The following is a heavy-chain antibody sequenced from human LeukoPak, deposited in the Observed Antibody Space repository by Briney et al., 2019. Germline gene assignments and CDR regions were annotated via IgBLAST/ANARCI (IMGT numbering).Heavy chain of an antibody. CDR2: IYSGGST. V-gene: IGHV3-53*01. Sequence: AAGSLRLSCAASGFTVSSNYMSWVRQAPGKGLEWVSVIYSGGSTYYADSVKGRFTISRDNSKNTLYLQMNSLRAEDTAVYYCARDSDYYDSRGSLGAYWGQGTLVTVSS. J-gene: IGHJ4*02. CDR1: GFTVSSNY. D-gene: IGHD3-22*01. CDR3: ARDSDYYDSRGSLGAY.